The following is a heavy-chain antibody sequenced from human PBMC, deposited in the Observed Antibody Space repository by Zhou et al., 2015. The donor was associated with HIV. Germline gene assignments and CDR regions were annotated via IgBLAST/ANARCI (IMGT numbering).Heavy chain of an antibody. V-gene: IGHV1-18*01. CDR2: INADNGKT. J-gene: IGHJ4*02. CDR3: ATDDIGGYHSFNY. CDR1: GYAFTYYA. D-gene: IGHD3-22*01. Sequence: QVLLVQSGAEVKKPGASVKVSCKTSGYAFTYYAISWVRQAPGQGLEWMGWINADNGKTNYAQKFQGRVTLTTDRSTRTAYMELRTLRSDDAAIYYCATDDIGGYHSFNYWGQETLVSVSS.